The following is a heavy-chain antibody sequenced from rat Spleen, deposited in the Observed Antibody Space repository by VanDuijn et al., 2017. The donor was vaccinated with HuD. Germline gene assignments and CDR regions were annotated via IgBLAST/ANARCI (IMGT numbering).Heavy chain of an antibody. CDR2: INYDSTNI. V-gene: IGHV5-20*01. Sequence: EVQLVESGGGLVQPGRSLKLSCAASGFIFSDYHLAWVRQAPTKGLEWVASINYDSTNIHYRDSVKGRFTVSRDNAKSSLYLQMDSLRSEDTATYYCARSDYSPYFDYWGQGVMVTVSS. CDR3: ARSDYSPYFDY. CDR1: GFIFSDYH. D-gene: IGHD1-1*01. J-gene: IGHJ2*01.